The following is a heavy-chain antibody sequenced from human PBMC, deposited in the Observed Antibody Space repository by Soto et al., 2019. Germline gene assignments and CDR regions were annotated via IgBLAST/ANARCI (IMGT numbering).Heavy chain of an antibody. CDR3: ARHGSISSFDY. J-gene: IGHJ4*02. D-gene: IGHD6-13*01. CDR1: GGSISSYY. V-gene: IGHV4-59*08. CDR2: MYYSGST. Sequence: SETLSLTCTVSGGSISSYYWSWIRQPPGKGLEWIGYMYYSGSTNYNPSLKSRVTISVDTSKNQFSLKLSSVTAADTAVFYCARHGSISSFDYWGQGSLVTVSS.